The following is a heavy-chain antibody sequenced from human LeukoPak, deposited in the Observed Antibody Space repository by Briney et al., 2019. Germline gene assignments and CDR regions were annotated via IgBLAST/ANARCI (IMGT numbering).Heavy chain of an antibody. CDR1: GFTVSSNY. D-gene: IGHD1-26*01. Sequence: GGSLRLSCAASGFTVSSNYMSWVRQAPGKGLEWVSGISWNSGSIGYADSVKGRFTISRDNAKNSLYLQMNSLRAEDTALYYCAKGYSKADWGQGTLVTVSS. CDR2: ISWNSGSI. V-gene: IGHV3-9*01. J-gene: IGHJ4*02. CDR3: AKGYSKAD.